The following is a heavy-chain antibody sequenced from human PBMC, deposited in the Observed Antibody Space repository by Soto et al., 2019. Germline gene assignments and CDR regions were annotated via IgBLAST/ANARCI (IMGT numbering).Heavy chain of an antibody. D-gene: IGHD2-15*01. J-gene: IGHJ4*02. CDR3: TGDKLY. CDR2: IMPHGSGT. Sequence: GVSQRLSCTGSGFTFSSNWMHWVRQAPGKGLEWVANIMPHGSGTNYVDSVKGRFTISRDSAENSLYLQMNSLRAEDTAVYYCTGDKLYWGQGTVVTVSS. V-gene: IGHV3-7*05. CDR1: GFTFSSNW.